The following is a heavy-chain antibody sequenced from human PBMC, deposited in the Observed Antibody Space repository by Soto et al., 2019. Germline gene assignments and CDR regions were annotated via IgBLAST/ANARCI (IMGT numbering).Heavy chain of an antibody. V-gene: IGHV4-34*01. CDR1: GGALSGYY. CDR2: TNDRGST. D-gene: IGHD2-15*01. J-gene: IGHJ5*01. Sequence: PETLSLTYAVNGGALSGYYWSWIRQSPGKGPEWLGETNDRGSTKYNPSVESRVNISLETYTNQLSLRVTSMTEADRPVYYCEREARRRKLGMKGYYLASWRQGTIVSVS. CDR3: EREARRRKLGMKGYYLAS.